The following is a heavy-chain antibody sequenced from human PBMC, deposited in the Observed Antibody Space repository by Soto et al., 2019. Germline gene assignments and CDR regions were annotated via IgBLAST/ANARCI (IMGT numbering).Heavy chain of an antibody. D-gene: IGHD5-12*01. CDR2: TYYKSKWFN. Sequence: SQTLSLTCAISGDSVSSNRAGWNWVRQTPSRGLEWLGRTYYKSKWFNNYAVSVKSRITINPDTSQNQFSLQLDSVTPEDTAVYYCARGSWDDVSGHYYMDVWGQGTTVTVSS. V-gene: IGHV6-1*01. CDR1: GDSVSSNRAG. J-gene: IGHJ6*03. CDR3: ARGSWDDVSGHYYMDV.